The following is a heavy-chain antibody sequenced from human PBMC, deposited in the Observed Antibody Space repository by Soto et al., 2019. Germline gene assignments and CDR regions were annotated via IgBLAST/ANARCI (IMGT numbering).Heavy chain of an antibody. CDR3: ARSLPKGDWNYNGMDV. J-gene: IGHJ6*02. Sequence: GGSLRLSCAASGFTFSSYWMHWVRQAPGKGLVWVSRINSDGSSTSYADSVKGRFTISRDNAKNTLYLQMNSLRAEDTAVYYCARSLPKGDWNYNGMDVWGQGTTVTVS. CDR2: INSDGSST. CDR1: GFTFSSYW. D-gene: IGHD2-21*02. V-gene: IGHV3-74*01.